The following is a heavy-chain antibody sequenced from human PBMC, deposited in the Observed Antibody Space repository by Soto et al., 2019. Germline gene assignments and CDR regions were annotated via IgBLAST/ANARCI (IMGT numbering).Heavy chain of an antibody. J-gene: IGHJ4*02. CDR1: GFTFSSYS. D-gene: IGHD3-22*01. Sequence: GGSLRLSCAASGFTFSSYSMNWVRQAPGKGLEWVSSISSSSSYIYYADSVKGRFTISRDNAKNSLYLQMNSLRAEDTAVYYCARCLGYYDSSLPLSYWGQGTMVTVSS. CDR2: ISSSSSYI. V-gene: IGHV3-21*01. CDR3: ARCLGYYDSSLPLSY.